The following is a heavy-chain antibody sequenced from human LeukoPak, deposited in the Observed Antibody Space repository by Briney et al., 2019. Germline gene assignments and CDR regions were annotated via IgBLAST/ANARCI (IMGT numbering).Heavy chain of an antibody. CDR3: AREGDSSGYFDY. CDR2: IIPILGIA. D-gene: IGHD3-22*01. Sequence: SVKVSCKASGGTFSSYAISWVRQAPGQGLEWMGWIIPILGIANYAQKFQGRVTITADKSTSTAYMELSSLRSEDTAVYYCAREGDSSGYFDYWGQGTLVTVSS. J-gene: IGHJ4*02. CDR1: GGTFSSYA. V-gene: IGHV1-69*04.